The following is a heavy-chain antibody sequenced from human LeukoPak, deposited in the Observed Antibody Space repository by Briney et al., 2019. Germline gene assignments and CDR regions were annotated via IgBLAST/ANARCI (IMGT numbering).Heavy chain of an antibody. J-gene: IGHJ4*02. CDR3: ARYFFEFRVRTIDY. D-gene: IGHD2/OR15-2a*01. CDR2: IYHSGST. Sequence: SETLSLTCTVSGYSISSGYYWGWIRQPPGKGLGWIGSIYHSGSTYYNPSLKSRVTISVDTSKNQFSLKLSSVTAADTAVYYCARYFFEFRVRTIDYWGQGTLVTVSS. CDR1: GYSISSGYY. V-gene: IGHV4-38-2*02.